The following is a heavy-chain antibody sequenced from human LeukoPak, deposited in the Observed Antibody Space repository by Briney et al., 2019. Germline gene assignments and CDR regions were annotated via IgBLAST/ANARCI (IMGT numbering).Heavy chain of an antibody. V-gene: IGHV3-48*03. D-gene: IGHD6-19*01. CDR1: GFTFSSYE. Sequence: GGSLRLSCAASGFTFSSYEMNWIRQAPGKGLEWVSYISSSGSTIYYADSVKGRFTISRDDAKNSLYLQMNRLRAEDTAVYYCARDSGCRSGWNRFDYWGQGTLVTVSS. CDR2: ISSSGSTI. J-gene: IGHJ4*02. CDR3: ARDSGCRSGWNRFDY.